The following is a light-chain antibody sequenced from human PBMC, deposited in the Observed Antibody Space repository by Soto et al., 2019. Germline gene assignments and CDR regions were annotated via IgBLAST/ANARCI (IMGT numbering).Light chain of an antibody. CDR3: QQYNNWPPYT. V-gene: IGKV3-15*01. Sequence: EIVMTQSPATLSVSPGERATLSCRASQSVSSNLAWYHQKPGQAPRLLIYCASTRATGIPARFSGSGSGTEFTLTISSLQSEDFAVYYCQQYNNWPPYTFGQGTKLEIK. CDR2: CAS. CDR1: QSVSSN. J-gene: IGKJ2*01.